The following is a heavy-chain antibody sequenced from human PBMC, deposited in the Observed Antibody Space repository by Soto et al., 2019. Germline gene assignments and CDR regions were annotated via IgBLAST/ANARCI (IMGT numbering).Heavy chain of an antibody. CDR2: IIPILGIA. V-gene: IGHV1-69*02. CDR3: ARGAAGTIFDY. Sequence: QVQLVQSGAEVKKPGSSVKVSCKASGGTFSSYTISWVRQAPGQGLEWMGRIIPILGIANYAQKFQGRVTITADKSTGTADMELSSLRSEDTAVYYCARGAAGTIFDYWGQGTLVTVSS. CDR1: GGTFSSYT. D-gene: IGHD6-19*01. J-gene: IGHJ4*02.